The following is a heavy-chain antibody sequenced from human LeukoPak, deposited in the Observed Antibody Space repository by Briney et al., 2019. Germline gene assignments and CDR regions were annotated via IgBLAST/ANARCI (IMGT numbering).Heavy chain of an antibody. CDR1: GFTFSSYG. V-gene: IGHV3-23*01. J-gene: IGHJ4*02. D-gene: IGHD2-15*01. Sequence: PGGSLRLSCAASGFTFSSYGMTWVRQAPGKGLEWVSTISETGDSTYFADSVKGRFTISRDNSKNTLYLQMNSLRAEDAAVYYCAKFIHSLDYSGQVTRVTISS. CDR3: AKFIHSLDY. CDR2: ISETGDST.